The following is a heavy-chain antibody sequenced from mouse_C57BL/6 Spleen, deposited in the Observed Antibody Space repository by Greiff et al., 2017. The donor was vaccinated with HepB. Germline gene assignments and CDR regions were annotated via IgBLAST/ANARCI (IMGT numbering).Heavy chain of an antibody. CDR3: ARDYYGSSFYFDV. J-gene: IGHJ1*03. Sequence: VQLVESGPELVKPGASVKISCKASGYAFSSSWMNWVKQRPGKGLEWIGRIYPGDGDTNYNGKFKGKATLTADKSSSTAYMQLSSLTSEDSAVYFCARDYYGSSFYFDVWGTGTTVTVSS. CDR1: GYAFSSSW. CDR2: IYPGDGDT. D-gene: IGHD1-1*01. V-gene: IGHV1-82*01.